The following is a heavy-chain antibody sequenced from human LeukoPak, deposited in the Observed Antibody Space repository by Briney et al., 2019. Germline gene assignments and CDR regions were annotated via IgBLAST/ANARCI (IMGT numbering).Heavy chain of an antibody. V-gene: IGHV1-2*02. CDR1: GYTFTGYY. J-gene: IGHJ4*02. CDR3: ARDRPNYYDSSGYPFDY. CDR2: INPNSGGT. D-gene: IGHD3-22*01. Sequence: ASVKVSCKASGYTFTGYYMHWARQAPGQGLEWMGWINPNSGGTNYAQKFQGRVTMTRDTSISTAYMELSRLRSDDTAVYYCARDRPNYYDSSGYPFDYWGQGTLVTVSS.